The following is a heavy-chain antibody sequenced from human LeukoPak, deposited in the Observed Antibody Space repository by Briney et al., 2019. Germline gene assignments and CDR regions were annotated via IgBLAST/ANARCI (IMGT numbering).Heavy chain of an antibody. V-gene: IGHV4-34*01. J-gene: IGHJ5*02. Sequence: SETLSLTCAVYGGSSSGYYWTWVRQPPGKGLEWIGEITHRGSTNYNPSLRSRVTISVDTSKNQFSLKVRSVTAADTAVYYCARYDIVTTNYFDPWGQGTLVTVSS. D-gene: IGHD5-12*01. CDR3: ARYDIVTTNYFDP. CDR1: GGSSSGYY. CDR2: ITHRGST.